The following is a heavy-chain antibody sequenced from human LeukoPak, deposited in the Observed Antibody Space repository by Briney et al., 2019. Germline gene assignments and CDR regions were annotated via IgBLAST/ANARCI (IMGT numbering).Heavy chain of an antibody. Sequence: ASVKVSCKASGYTFTGYYMHWVRQAPGQGLEWMGWINPNSGGTNYAQKFQGRVTMTRDTSISTAYMELSRLRSDDTAVYYCASMRQDIVVARYNWFDPWGQGTLVTVSS. J-gene: IGHJ5*02. D-gene: IGHD2-2*01. V-gene: IGHV1-2*02. CDR3: ASMRQDIVVARYNWFDP. CDR2: INPNSGGT. CDR1: GYTFTGYY.